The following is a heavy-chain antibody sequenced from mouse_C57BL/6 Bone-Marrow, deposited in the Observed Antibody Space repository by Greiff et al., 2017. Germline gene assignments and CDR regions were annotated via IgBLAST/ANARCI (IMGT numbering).Heavy chain of an antibody. CDR2: IYPGDGDT. V-gene: IGHV1-82*01. J-gene: IGHJ2*01. CDR3: ARRYYSYAFYFDY. CDR1: GYAFSSSW. D-gene: IGHD2-12*01. Sequence: QVQLQQSGPELVKPGASVKISCKASGYAFSSSWLNWVKQRPGKGLVWIGRIYPGDGDTNYNGKFKGKATLTADKSSSTAYMHLSSLTSEDSAVYFCARRYYSYAFYFDYWGQGTTLTVAS.